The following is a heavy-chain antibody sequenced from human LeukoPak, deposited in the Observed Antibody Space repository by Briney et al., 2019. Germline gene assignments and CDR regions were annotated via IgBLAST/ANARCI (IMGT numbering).Heavy chain of an antibody. CDR1: GFTFSSYE. Sequence: GGSLRLSCAASGFTFSSYEMNWVRQAPGKGLEWVSSISSSSSYIYYADSVKGRFTISRDNAKNSLYLQMNGLRAEDTAVYYCGRITMVRGVIRPDYWGQGTLVTVSS. V-gene: IGHV3-21*01. CDR2: ISSSSSYI. CDR3: GRITMVRGVIRPDY. D-gene: IGHD3-10*01. J-gene: IGHJ4*02.